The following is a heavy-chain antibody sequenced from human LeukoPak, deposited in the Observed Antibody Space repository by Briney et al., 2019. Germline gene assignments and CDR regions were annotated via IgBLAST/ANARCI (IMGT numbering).Heavy chain of an antibody. J-gene: IGHJ3*02. D-gene: IGHD6-6*01. V-gene: IGHV4-30-2*01. CDR1: GGSISSGGYS. CDR2: IYHSGST. CDR3: ARTSIAARRANAFDI. Sequence: SETLSLTCAVFGGSISSGGYSWSWIRQPPGKGLEWIGHIYHSGSTYYNPSLKSRVTISVDRSKNQFSLKLSSVTAADTAVYYCARTSIAARRANAFDIWGQGTMVTVSS.